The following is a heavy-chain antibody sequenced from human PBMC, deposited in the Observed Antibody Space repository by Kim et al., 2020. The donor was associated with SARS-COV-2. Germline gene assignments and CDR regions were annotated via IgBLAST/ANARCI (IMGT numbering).Heavy chain of an antibody. Sequence: GGSLRLSCAASGFIFSTYSMNWVRQAPGKGLEWVSSISGSSSHTYHADSVMGRFTISRDNAKNSLYLQMNSLRGEDTAVYYCARESPAHGGFDYWGQGTLVTVSS. CDR1: GFIFSTYS. CDR3: ARESPAHGGFDY. J-gene: IGHJ4*02. D-gene: IGHD3-16*01. V-gene: IGHV3-21*01. CDR2: ISGSSSHT.